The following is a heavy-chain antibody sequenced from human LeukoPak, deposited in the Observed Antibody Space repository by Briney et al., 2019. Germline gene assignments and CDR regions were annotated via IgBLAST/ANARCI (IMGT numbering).Heavy chain of an antibody. D-gene: IGHD4-11*01. CDR1: GYTFTSYD. J-gene: IGHJ4*02. CDR3: ARGHDYSNQFDY. Sequence: GASVKVSCKASGYTFTSYDINWVRQATGQGLEWMGWMNPNSGNTGYAQKFQGRVTMTWNTSISTAYMELSSLRSEDTAVYYCARGHDYSNQFDYWGQGTLVTVSS. V-gene: IGHV1-8*01. CDR2: MNPNSGNT.